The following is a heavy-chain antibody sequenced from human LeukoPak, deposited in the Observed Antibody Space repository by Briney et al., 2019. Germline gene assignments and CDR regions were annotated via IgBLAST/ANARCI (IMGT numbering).Heavy chain of an antibody. Sequence: GGSLRLSCAASGFTFSSYAMSWLRQAPGKGREGVSGITGSGGSTNYADSVKGRFTISRDNSKNTLYLQMSSLRAEDTAVYYCAVRLTGLFFDYWGQGTLVTDSS. CDR1: GFTFSSYA. V-gene: IGHV3-23*01. CDR3: AVRLTGLFFDY. D-gene: IGHD3-9*01. J-gene: IGHJ4*02. CDR2: ITGSGGST.